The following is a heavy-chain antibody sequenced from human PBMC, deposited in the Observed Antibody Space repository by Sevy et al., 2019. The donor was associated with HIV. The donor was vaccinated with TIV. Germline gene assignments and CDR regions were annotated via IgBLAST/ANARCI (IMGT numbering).Heavy chain of an antibody. CDR1: GFTFSVYW. D-gene: IGHD5-18*01. CDR2: MKEDGSDK. J-gene: IGHJ4*02. V-gene: IGHV3-7*01. Sequence: GGSLRLSCAASGFTFSVYWMSWVRQAPGKGLEWVGTMKEDGSDKDYVDSVKGRFTISRDNAKNSLYLQMNSLRAEDTAVCYCVGEGVGGYSYSLDCWGQGTLVTVSS. CDR3: VGEGVGGYSYSLDC.